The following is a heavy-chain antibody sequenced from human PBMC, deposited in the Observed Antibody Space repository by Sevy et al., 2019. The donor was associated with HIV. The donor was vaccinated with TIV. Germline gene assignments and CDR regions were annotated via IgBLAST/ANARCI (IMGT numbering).Heavy chain of an antibody. D-gene: IGHD3-9*01. CDR1: AGSISSDSYF. V-gene: IGHV4-61*02. CDR3: ARERGSNILSLGLDF. Sequence: SETLSLTCTVSAGSISSDSYFWNWIRQPAGKGLEWIGRINASGSTIYNPSLKSRVTMLVDKSKSQFSLRLTTVTAADSAVYFCARERGSNILSLGLDFWGQGSLVTVSS. J-gene: IGHJ4*02. CDR2: INASGST.